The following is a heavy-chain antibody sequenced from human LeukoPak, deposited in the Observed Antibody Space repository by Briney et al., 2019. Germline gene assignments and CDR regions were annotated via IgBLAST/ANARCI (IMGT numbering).Heavy chain of an antibody. V-gene: IGHV3-23*01. CDR1: GVTFSSYA. CDR3: AKVRYYGWGSRIYYYSGMDV. D-gene: IGHD3-10*01. J-gene: IGHJ6*02. Sequence: GGSLRLSCAASGVTFSSYAMTWVRQALGKGLELVSAISGSNGSTYYADSVKVRFTISRDNSKNTLYLQMSSLRAGDTAVYNCAKVRYYGWGSRIYYYSGMDVWGQGTTVTVSS. CDR2: ISGSNGST.